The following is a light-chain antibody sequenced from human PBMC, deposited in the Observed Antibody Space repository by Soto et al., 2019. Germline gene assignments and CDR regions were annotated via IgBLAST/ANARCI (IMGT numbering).Light chain of an antibody. CDR2: GNS. CDR3: QSYDSSLSAYV. Sequence: SVLAQPPSVSGAPGQKVTISCTGSSSNIGAGYDLHWYQQLPGTAPKLLLYGNSNRPSGVPDRFSGSKSGTSASLAITGLQAEDEADYYCQSYDSSLSAYVFGTGTKLTVL. J-gene: IGLJ1*01. V-gene: IGLV1-40*01. CDR1: SSNIGAGYD.